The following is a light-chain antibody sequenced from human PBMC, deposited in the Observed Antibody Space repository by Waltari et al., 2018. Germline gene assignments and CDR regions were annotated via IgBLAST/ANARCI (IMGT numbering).Light chain of an antibody. CDR2: DAS. CDR3: QQRSDWPLT. J-gene: IGKJ4*01. CDR1: QSIGHY. Sequence: EIVLTQSPATLSLSPGERATLSCWASQSIGHYLAWYQQNPGQAPRLLIYDASSRATGIPPRFSGFGSGTDFTLTISSLEPEDSAVYYCQQRSDWPLTFGGGTKVEIK. V-gene: IGKV3-11*01.